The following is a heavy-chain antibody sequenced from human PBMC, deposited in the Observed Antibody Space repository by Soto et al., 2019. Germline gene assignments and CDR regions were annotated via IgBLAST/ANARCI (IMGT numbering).Heavy chain of an antibody. D-gene: IGHD2-2*01. CDR2: INWNSGSI. CDR1: GFTFDDYA. CDR3: AKETDYLGYCSSTSCPGGYFDY. Sequence: GGSLRLSCAASGFTFDDYAMHWVRQAPGKGLEWVSGINWNSGSIGYADSVKGRFTISRDNAKNSLYLQMNSLRAEDTALYYCAKETDYLGYCSSTSCPGGYFDYWGQGTLVTVSS. V-gene: IGHV3-9*01. J-gene: IGHJ4*02.